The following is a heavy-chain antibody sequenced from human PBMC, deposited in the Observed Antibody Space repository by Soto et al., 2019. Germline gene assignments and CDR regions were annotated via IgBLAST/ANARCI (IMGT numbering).Heavy chain of an antibody. Sequence: QVQLVQSGAEVKKPGASVTVSCRSSGDTFTDYYMHWVRQAPGQGLEWMGWINPNSGVTKHAQKGQRRVTMTRYGSSRTVCMKLSRLGSDDATVYYCARESGGAAAALGYYYFYMDVWGTGTTVTVSS. CDR1: GDTFTDYY. V-gene: IGHV1-2*02. CDR3: ARESGGAAAALGYYYFYMDV. CDR2: INPNSGVT. J-gene: IGHJ6*03. D-gene: IGHD2-15*01.